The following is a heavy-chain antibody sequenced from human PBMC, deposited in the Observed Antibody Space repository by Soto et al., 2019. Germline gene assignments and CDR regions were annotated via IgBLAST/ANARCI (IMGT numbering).Heavy chain of an antibody. D-gene: IGHD6-25*01. CDR2: IGTGSSYR. CDR3: ARDRRLHRSYPFDY. J-gene: IGHJ4*02. Sequence: PGGSLILSCSASGFTFSNHYMNWVRQAPGKGLEWVSSIGTGSSYRYYADSVAGRFTISRDNAKNSLYLQMNSLRAEDTAVYYCARDRRLHRSYPFDYWGQGTLVTVSS. V-gene: IGHV3-21*01. CDR1: GFTFSNHY.